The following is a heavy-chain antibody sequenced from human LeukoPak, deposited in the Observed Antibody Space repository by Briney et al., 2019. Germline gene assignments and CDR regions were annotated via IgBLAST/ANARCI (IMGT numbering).Heavy chain of an antibody. CDR1: GFTFSDYY. D-gene: IGHD3-10*01. CDR2: ISSSGSTI. CDR3: ARVLPHILWFGDRAFDI. Sequence: NPGGSLRLSCAASGFTFSDYYMSWIRQAPGKGLEWVSYISSSGSTIYYADSVKGRFTISRDNAKNSLYLQMNSLRAEDTAVYYCARVLPHILWFGDRAFDIWGQGTMVTVSS. V-gene: IGHV3-11*01. J-gene: IGHJ3*02.